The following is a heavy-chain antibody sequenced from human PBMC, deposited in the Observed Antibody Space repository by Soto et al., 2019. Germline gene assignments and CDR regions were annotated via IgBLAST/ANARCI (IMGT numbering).Heavy chain of an antibody. CDR3: ARGPVLGVSSWYGSFDP. J-gene: IGHJ5*02. V-gene: IGHV1-18*01. D-gene: IGHD6-13*01. Sequence: ASVKVSCKASGYTFTSYGISWVRQAPGQGLEWMGWISAYNGNTNYAQKLQGRVTMTTDTSTSTAYMELRSLRSDDTAVYYCARGPVLGVSSWYGSFDPWGQGTLVTVSS. CDR1: GYTFTSYG. CDR2: ISAYNGNT.